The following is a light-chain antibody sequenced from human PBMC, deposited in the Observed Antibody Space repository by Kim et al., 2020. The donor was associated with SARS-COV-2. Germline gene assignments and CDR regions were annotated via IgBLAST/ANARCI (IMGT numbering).Light chain of an antibody. Sequence: DIQMTQSPSTLSASVGDRVTITCRASQSISSWLAWYQQNPGKAPKLLIYKASSLESGVPSRFSGSGSGTEFTLTISSLQPDDFATYYCQQYSLYPSTLGQGTRLEIK. CDR1: QSISSW. CDR3: QQYSLYPST. V-gene: IGKV1-5*03. J-gene: IGKJ5*01. CDR2: KAS.